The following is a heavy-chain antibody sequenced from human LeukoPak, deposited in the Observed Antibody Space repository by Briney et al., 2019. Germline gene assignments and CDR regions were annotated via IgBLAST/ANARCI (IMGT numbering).Heavy chain of an antibody. CDR3: AREGLNMVRGVIPKEAWGWFDP. D-gene: IGHD3-10*01. CDR1: GGSISSGSYY. CDR2: IYTSGST. J-gene: IGHJ5*02. Sequence: SQTLSLTCTVSGGSISSGSYYWNWIRQPAGKGLEWIGRIYTSGSTNYNPSLKSRVTISVDTSKNQFSLKLNSATAADTAVYYCAREGLNMVRGVIPKEAWGWFDPWGQGTLVTVSS. V-gene: IGHV4-61*02.